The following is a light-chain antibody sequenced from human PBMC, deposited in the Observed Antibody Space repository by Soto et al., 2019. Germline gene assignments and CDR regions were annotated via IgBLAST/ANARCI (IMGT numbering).Light chain of an antibody. CDR2: GAS. Sequence: DMVLTQSPGALSLYPGQRATLSCPASLTVNTFYLAWYQQQPDQAHRLLIYGASSRATGNPDRFSGSGSGIYFTLTISRLEPEECAVYYYHQYGSSSRLTLDGVTKV. V-gene: IGKV3-20*01. CDR1: LTVNTFY. CDR3: HQYGSSSRLT. J-gene: IGKJ4*01.